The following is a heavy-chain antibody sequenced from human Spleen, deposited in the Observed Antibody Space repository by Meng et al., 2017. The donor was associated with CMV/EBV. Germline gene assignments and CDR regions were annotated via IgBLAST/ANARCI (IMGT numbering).Heavy chain of an antibody. J-gene: IGHJ6*02. CDR2: IGETGIT. Sequence: SETLSLTCTVSDDSITSSTHYWGWIRQPPGKGLEWIGEIGETGITNYNPSLKSRVTISADTSKSQLSLRLRTVAAADTAVYYCARKGLRWLSNHYYYGMDVWGQGTTVTVSS. V-gene: IGHV4-39*07. CDR1: DDSITSSTHY. CDR3: ARKGLRWLSNHYYYGMDV. D-gene: IGHD5-24*01.